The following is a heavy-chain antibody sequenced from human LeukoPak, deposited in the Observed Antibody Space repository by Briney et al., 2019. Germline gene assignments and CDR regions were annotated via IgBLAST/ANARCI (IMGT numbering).Heavy chain of an antibody. Sequence: ASVKVSCKASGYTFTSYGISWVRQAPGQGLEWMGWISAYNGNTNYAQKLQGRVTMTTDTSTSTAYMELRSLRSDDTAVYYCARTDYGSGRYIFPYYYYMDVWGKGTTVTVSS. CDR1: GYTFTSYG. J-gene: IGHJ6*03. CDR3: ARTDYGSGRYIFPYYYYMDV. D-gene: IGHD3-10*01. V-gene: IGHV1-18*01. CDR2: ISAYNGNT.